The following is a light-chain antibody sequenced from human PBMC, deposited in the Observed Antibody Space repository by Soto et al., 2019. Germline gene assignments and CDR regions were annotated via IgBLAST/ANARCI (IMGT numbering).Light chain of an antibody. J-gene: IGLJ2*01. CDR3: QSYDSSLSDVV. CDR2: RNV. V-gene: IGLV1-40*01. Sequence: QSVLTQPPSVSGAPGQRVTISCTGSSSNIGAGFDVHWYQQLPGTAPKLLIFRNVYRPSGVPDRFSGSKSATSHSLAISGLQTEDEADYYCQSYDSSLSDVVFGGGTKVTVL. CDR1: SSNIGAGFD.